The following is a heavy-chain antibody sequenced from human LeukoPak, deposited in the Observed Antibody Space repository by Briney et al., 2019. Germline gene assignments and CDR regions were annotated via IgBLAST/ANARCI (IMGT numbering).Heavy chain of an antibody. Sequence: PSETLSLTCTVSGGSISSGDYYWSWIRQPPGKGLEWIGYIYYSGSTYYNPSLKSRVTISVDTSKNQFSLKLSSVTAADTAVHYCARGRDPEGTAMVTDGAFDIWGQGTMVTVSS. V-gene: IGHV4-30-4*08. J-gene: IGHJ3*02. CDR2: IYYSGST. CDR1: GGSISSGDYY. CDR3: ARGRDPEGTAMVTDGAFDI. D-gene: IGHD5-18*01.